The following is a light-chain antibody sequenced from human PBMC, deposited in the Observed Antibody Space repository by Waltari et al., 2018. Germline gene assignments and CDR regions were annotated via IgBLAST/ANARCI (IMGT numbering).Light chain of an antibody. CDR2: WAS. V-gene: IGKV4-1*01. CDR1: ASVLYSSNNKNH. J-gene: IGKJ4*01. CDR3: QQYYNTPLT. Sequence: DIVMTQSPESLAVSLGERATISCKTSASVLYSSNNKNHLSWYQQKPGQPPSLLLYWASTRESGVPDRFIGSGSETDFTLTVTSLQAEDVAVYYCQQYYNTPLTFGGGTKVEVK.